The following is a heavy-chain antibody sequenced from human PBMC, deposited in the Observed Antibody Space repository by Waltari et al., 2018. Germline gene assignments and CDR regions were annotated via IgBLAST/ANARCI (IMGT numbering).Heavy chain of an antibody. CDR2: IYYSGST. J-gene: IGHJ4*02. V-gene: IGHV4-59*01. D-gene: IGHD6-13*01. CDR3: AREPVAGSSWSYYFDY. CDR1: GGSISSYY. Sequence: QVQLQESGPGLVKPSETLSLTCTVSGGSISSYYWSWIRQPPGKGLEWIGYIYYSGSTNYNPSLKSRVTIPVDTSKNQFSLKLSSVTAADTAVYYCAREPVAGSSWSYYFDYWGQGTLVTVSS.